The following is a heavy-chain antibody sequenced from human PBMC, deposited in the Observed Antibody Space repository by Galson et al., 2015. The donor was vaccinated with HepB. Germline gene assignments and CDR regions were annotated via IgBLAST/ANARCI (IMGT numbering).Heavy chain of an antibody. CDR1: GYTFTSCY. J-gene: IGHJ6*03. V-gene: IGHV1-2*06. Sequence: SVKVSCKASGYTFTSCYIHWVRQAPGQGLEWMGRINPESGGTNYAQNSQGRVTMTREKSISTAYMELSRLRSDDTAVYYCARVTVTSYYYYYYMDVWGKGTTVTVSS. D-gene: IGHD4-17*01. CDR3: ARVTVTSYYYYYYMDV. CDR2: INPESGGT.